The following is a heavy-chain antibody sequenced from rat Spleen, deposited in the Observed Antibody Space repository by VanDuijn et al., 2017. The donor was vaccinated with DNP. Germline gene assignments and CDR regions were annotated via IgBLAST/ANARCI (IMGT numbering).Heavy chain of an antibody. CDR3: ARHGNYYSGGTMDA. D-gene: IGHD1-1*01. J-gene: IGHJ4*01. Sequence: EVQLVQSGGGLVQPGRSLKLSCAASGFTFSDYYMAWVRQAPTKGLEWVAYISYDGGSTYNGDSVKGRFTISRDNANSILYLQMNSLRSEDMATYYCARHGNYYSGGTMDAWGQGTSVTVSS. CDR1: GFTFSDYY. V-gene: IGHV5-22*01. CDR2: ISYDGGST.